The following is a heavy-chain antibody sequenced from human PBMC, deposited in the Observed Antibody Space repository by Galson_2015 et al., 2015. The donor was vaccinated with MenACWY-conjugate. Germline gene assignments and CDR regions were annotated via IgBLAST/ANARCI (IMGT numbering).Heavy chain of an antibody. D-gene: IGHD2/OR15-2a*01. CDR1: GGSASSSGYY. CDR3: AREFSY. CDR2: IYDSGTT. J-gene: IGHJ4*02. Sequence: ATLSLTCTVSGGSASSSGYYWTWIRQPPGKGLEWIGLIYDSGTTKYNPSLKGRVTISLDTSKNQVFLKLSSVTAADTAVYYCAREFSYWGQGTLVTVSS. V-gene: IGHV4-61*08.